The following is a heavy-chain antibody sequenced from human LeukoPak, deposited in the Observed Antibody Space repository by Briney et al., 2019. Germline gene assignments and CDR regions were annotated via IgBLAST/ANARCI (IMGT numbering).Heavy chain of an antibody. D-gene: IGHD2-21*02. V-gene: IGHV3-23*01. CDR1: GFTFSSYA. CDR3: TRPPLGLRGDYA. CDR2: ISGSGGST. Sequence: GGSLRLSCAASGFTFSSYAMSWVRQAPGKGLEWVSAISGSGGSTYYADSVKGRFTISRDNSKNTLYLQMNSLRAEDTAVYYCTRPPLGLRGDYAWGQGTLVTVSS. J-gene: IGHJ5*02.